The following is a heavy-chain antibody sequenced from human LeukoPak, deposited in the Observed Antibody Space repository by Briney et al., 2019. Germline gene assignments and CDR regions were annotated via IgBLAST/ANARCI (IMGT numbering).Heavy chain of an antibody. CDR1: GFTFDDYA. CDR2: ISWNSGSI. J-gene: IGHJ3*02. D-gene: IGHD2-8*01. Sequence: PGGSLRLSCAASGFTFDDYAMHWVRQAPGKGLELVSGISWNSGSIGYADSVKGRFTISRDNSKNTLYLQMNSLRAEDTAVYYCARDPSSNDGAFDIWGQGTMVTVSS. V-gene: IGHV3-9*01. CDR3: ARDPSSNDGAFDI.